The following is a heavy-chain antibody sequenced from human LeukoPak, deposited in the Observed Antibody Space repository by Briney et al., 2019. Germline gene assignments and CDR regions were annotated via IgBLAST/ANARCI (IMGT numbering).Heavy chain of an antibody. D-gene: IGHD6-13*01. CDR2: IYTSGST. CDR1: GGSISSGSYY. CDR3: ARASTGYSSSWYSGYDAFDI. Sequence: PSETLSLTCTVSGGSISSGSYYWSWIRQPAGKGLEWIGRIYTSGSTNYNPSLKSRVTISVDTSKNQFSLKLSSVTAADTAVYYCARASTGYSSSWYSGYDAFDIWGQGTMVTVSS. V-gene: IGHV4-61*02. J-gene: IGHJ3*02.